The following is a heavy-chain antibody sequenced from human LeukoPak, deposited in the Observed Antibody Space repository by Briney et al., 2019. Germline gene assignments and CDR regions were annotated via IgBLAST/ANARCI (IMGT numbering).Heavy chain of an antibody. CDR1: GFTFRSFT. CDR3: ARVLGYSSSWPFDY. J-gene: IGHJ4*02. CDR2: ISGSSSTI. D-gene: IGHD6-13*01. V-gene: IGHV3-48*04. Sequence: SGGSLRLSCAASGFTFRSFTMNWVRQAPGKGLEWVSYISGSSSTIYYADSVKGRFTISRDNAKNSLYLQMHSLRAEDTAVYYCARVLGYSSSWPFDYWGQGTLVTVSS.